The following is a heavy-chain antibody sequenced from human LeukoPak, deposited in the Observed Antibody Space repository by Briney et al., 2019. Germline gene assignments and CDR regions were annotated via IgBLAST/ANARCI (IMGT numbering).Heavy chain of an antibody. CDR2: ISSSGSTI. CDR3: ASETRRGYSYGSPTDGFDF. CDR1: GFTFSDYY. Sequence: GGSLRLSCAASGFTFSDYYMSWIRQAPGKGLEWVSYISSSGSTIYYADSVKGRFTISRDNAKNSLYLQMNSLRAEDTAVYYCASETRRGYSYGSPTDGFDFWGQGTMVTVSS. V-gene: IGHV3-11*04. D-gene: IGHD5-18*01. J-gene: IGHJ3*01.